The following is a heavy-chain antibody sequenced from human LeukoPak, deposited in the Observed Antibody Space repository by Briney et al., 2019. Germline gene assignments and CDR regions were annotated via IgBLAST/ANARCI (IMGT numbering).Heavy chain of an antibody. J-gene: IGHJ4*02. V-gene: IGHV1-18*01. CDR2: ISAYNGDT. Sequence: GASVKVSCKASGYTFTSYGISWVRQAPGQGLEWMGWISAYNGDTNYAQKLQGRVTMTTDTSTSTAYMELRSLRSDDTAVYYCARALGYSDRFSNSGWGQGTLVTVSS. CDR3: ARALGYSDRFSNSG. CDR1: GYTFTSYG. D-gene: IGHD6-13*01.